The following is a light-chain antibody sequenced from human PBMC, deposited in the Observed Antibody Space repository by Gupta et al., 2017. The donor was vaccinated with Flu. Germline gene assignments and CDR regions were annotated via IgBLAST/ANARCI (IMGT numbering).Light chain of an antibody. CDR2: RNN. V-gene: IGLV10-54*04. Sequence: TATLTCTGDSNNVGNQEAVWRQQHQGHPPKLLSYRNNDRPSGIAERFSASRSGNTASLTMTGLQSDDEADYYCSAWESRRSAEVFGGGTKLTV. CDR3: SAWESRRSAEV. CDR1: SNNVGNQE. J-gene: IGLJ3*02.